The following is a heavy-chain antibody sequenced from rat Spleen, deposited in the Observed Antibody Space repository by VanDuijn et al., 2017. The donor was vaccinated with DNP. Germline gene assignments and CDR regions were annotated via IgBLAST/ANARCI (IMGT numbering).Heavy chain of an antibody. CDR2: ISYDGGST. V-gene: IGHV5-22*01. D-gene: IGHD1-4*01. Sequence: EVQLVESGGGLVLLGRSLKLSCEVSGFTVSDYYMAWVRQAPTKGLEWVAYISYDGGSTYHGDSVKGRFTISRDIAKNTLYLQMNSLRSEDMATYYCARHVLPLRVWDYWGQGVMVTVSS. CDR1: GFTVSDYY. J-gene: IGHJ2*01. CDR3: ARHVLPLRVWDY.